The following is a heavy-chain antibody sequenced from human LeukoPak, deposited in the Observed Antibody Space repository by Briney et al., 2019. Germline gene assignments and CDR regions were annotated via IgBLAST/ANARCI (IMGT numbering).Heavy chain of an antibody. CDR2: MNPNSGNT. J-gene: IGHJ4*02. Sequence: GASVNVSCKASGYTFTSYGINWVRQATGQGLEWMGWMNPNSGNTGYAQKFQGRVTMTRNTSMSTAYMELSSLRSEDTAVYYCARAGGYCGRISCPYYFDYWGQGSLVAVSS. D-gene: IGHD2-15*01. V-gene: IGHV1-8*02. CDR1: GYTFTSYG. CDR3: ARAGGYCGRISCPYYFDY.